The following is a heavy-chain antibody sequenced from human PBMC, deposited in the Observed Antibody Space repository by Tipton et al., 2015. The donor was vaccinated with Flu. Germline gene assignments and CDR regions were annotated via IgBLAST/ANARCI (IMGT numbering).Heavy chain of an antibody. J-gene: IGHJ5*02. CDR2: IYHTGST. D-gene: IGHD4-11*01. CDR1: GFTFSDYY. CDR3: ARRTFSNYVSEPKNWFDV. V-gene: IGHV4-38-2*01. Sequence: LRLSCAASGFTFSDYYMSWIRQLPGKGLEWSGSIYHTGSTYYIPSLRSRVTMLVDRSNVQFSLRLTSVTAADTAVYFCARRTFSNYVSEPKNWFDVWGQGTLVTVSS.